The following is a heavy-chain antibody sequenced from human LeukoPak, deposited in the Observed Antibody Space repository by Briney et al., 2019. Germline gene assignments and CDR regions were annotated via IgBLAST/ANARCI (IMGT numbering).Heavy chain of an antibody. V-gene: IGHV4-59*01. D-gene: IGHD3-10*01. CDR3: ARQYYYGSGSYPDPYYYYGMGV. J-gene: IGHJ6*02. CDR2: IYYSGST. Sequence: SETLSLTCTVSGGSISSYYWSWIRQPPGKGLEWIGYIYYSGSTNYDPSLKSRVTISVDTSKNQFSLKLSSVTAADTAVYYCARQYYYGSGSYPDPYYYYGMGVWGQGTTVTVSS. CDR1: GGSISSYY.